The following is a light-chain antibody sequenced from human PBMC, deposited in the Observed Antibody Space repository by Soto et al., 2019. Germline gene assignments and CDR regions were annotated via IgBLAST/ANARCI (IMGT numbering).Light chain of an antibody. CDR1: DIGRKN. CDR3: QVWDSSVAV. CDR2: KDF. J-gene: IGLJ3*02. V-gene: IGLV3-9*01. Sequence: SYELTQPLSVSVALGQTARFTCGGNDIGRKNVHWYQQKPGQAPVLVMYKDFNRPSGIPERFSGSNSGNTATLTISRAQAGDEAAYYCQVWDSSVAVFGGGTKVTVL.